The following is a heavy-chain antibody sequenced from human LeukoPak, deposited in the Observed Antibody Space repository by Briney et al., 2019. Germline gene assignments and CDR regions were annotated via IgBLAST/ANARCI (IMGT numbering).Heavy chain of an antibody. CDR2: ITGSGGGT. CDR1: GFTFSNYA. J-gene: IGHJ4*02. Sequence: GGSLRLSCAASGFTFSNYAMSWVRQAPGKGLEWVSAITGSGGGTYYADSVKGRFTISRDNSKNTLYLQMNSLRADDTAVYYCAKDYAMIEVVTLFDNWGQGTLVTVSS. V-gene: IGHV3-23*01. CDR3: AKDYAMIEVVTLFDN. D-gene: IGHD3-22*01.